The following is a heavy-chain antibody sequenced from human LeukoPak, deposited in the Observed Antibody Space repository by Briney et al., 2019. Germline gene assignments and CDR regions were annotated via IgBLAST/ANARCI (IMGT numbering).Heavy chain of an antibody. CDR2: ISSSSSYI. Sequence: PGGSLRLSCAASGFNFDNYNMNWVRQAQGKGLEWVSSISSSSSYIYDADSVKGRFTISRDNAKNSLYLQMNSLRAEDTAVYFCARYTSGWLDYSGQGTLVTVSS. D-gene: IGHD6-25*01. V-gene: IGHV3-21*01. CDR1: GFNFDNYN. J-gene: IGHJ4*02. CDR3: ARYTSGWLDY.